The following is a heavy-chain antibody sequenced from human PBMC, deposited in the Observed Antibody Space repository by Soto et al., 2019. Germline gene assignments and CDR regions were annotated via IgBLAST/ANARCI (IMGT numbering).Heavy chain of an antibody. V-gene: IGHV5-10-1*01. CDR2: IDPSDSYT. CDR3: ARQYCRSTSCYIGWFDP. D-gene: IGHD2-2*02. Sequence: PGESLKISCKGSGYSFTSYWISWVLQMPGKGLEWMGRIDPSDSYTKHSPSFQGHVTISADKSISTAYLQWSSLKASDTAMYYCARQYCRSTSCYIGWFDPWGQGTLVTVSS. J-gene: IGHJ5*02. CDR1: GYSFTSYW.